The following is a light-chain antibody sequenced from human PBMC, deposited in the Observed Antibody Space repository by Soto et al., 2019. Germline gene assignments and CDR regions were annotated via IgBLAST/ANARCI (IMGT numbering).Light chain of an antibody. CDR1: NIGDKS. CDR3: LVWDCSSDLLV. J-gene: IGLJ2*01. Sequence: SYELTQPPSVSVAPGQTATIICGGNNIGDKSVHWYQQTPGQAPVLVVHDDSDRPSGIPERFSGSNSGSTATLTMSRVEAGDVADYYCLVWDCSSDLLVFGGGTKLTVL. CDR2: DDS. V-gene: IGLV3-21*02.